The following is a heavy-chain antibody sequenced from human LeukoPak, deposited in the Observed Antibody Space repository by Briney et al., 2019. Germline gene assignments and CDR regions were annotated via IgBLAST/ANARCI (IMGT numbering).Heavy chain of an antibody. CDR3: ARDDYYDSSGYYDY. CDR2: ISYDGSNK. J-gene: IGHJ4*02. CDR1: GFTFSSYG. V-gene: IGHV3-30*03. D-gene: IGHD3-22*01. Sequence: GGSLRLSCAASGFTFSSYGMHWVRQAPGKGLEWVAVISYDGSNKYYADSVKGRFTISRDNSKNTLYLQMNSLRAEDTAVYYCARDDYYDSSGYYDYWGQGTLVTVSS.